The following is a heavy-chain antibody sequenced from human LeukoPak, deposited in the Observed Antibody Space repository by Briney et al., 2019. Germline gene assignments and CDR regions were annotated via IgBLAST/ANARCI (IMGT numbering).Heavy chain of an antibody. CDR1: GFTFSSYA. V-gene: IGHV3-23*01. CDR2: ISGSGGST. J-gene: IGHJ1*01. CDR3: AKARRPVAVVSPDDHDREYFQH. Sequence: GGSLRLSCAASGFTFSSYAMSWVRQAPGKGLEWVSAISGSGGSTYYADSVKGRFTISRDNSKSTLYLQMNSLRAEDTAVYYCAKARRPVAVVSPDDHDREYFQHWGQGTLVTVSS. D-gene: IGHD6-19*01.